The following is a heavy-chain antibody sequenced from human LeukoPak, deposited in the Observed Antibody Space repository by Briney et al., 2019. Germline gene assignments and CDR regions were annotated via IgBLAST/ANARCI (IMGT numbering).Heavy chain of an antibody. V-gene: IGHV3-48*04. D-gene: IGHD1-26*01. CDR3: ASMGATKGIDY. CDR1: GFTFSSYS. Sequence: GGSLRLSCAASGFTFSSYSMNWVCQAPGKGLEWVSYISSSSSTIYYADSVKGRFTICRDNAKNSLYLQMNSLRAEDTAVYYCASMGATKGIDYWGQGTLVTVSS. CDR2: ISSSSSTI. J-gene: IGHJ4*02.